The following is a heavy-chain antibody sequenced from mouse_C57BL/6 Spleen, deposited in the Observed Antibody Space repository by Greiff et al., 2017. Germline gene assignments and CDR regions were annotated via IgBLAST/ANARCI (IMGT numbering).Heavy chain of an antibody. Sequence: VKLQQPGAELVRPGTSVKLSCKASGYTFTSYWMHWVKQRPGQGLEWIGVIDPSDSYTNYNQKFKGKATLTVDTSSSTAYMQLSSLTSEDSAVYYCARRVDWYFDVWGTGTTVTVSS. V-gene: IGHV1-59*01. CDR1: GYTFTSYW. J-gene: IGHJ1*03. D-gene: IGHD1-1*01. CDR2: IDPSDSYT. CDR3: ARRVDWYFDV.